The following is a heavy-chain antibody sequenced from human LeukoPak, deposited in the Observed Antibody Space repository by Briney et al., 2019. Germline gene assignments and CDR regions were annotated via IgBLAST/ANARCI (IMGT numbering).Heavy chain of an antibody. V-gene: IGHV3-66*01. CDR1: GFTVSSNY. CDR3: AKGSPNDYGDYYFDY. J-gene: IGHJ4*02. D-gene: IGHD4-17*01. CDR2: IYSGGST. Sequence: GGSLRLSCAASGFTVSSNYMSWVRQAPGKGLEWVSVIYSGGSTYYADSVKGRFTISRDNSKNTLYLQMNSLRAEDTAVYYCAKGSPNDYGDYYFDYWGQGTLVTVSS.